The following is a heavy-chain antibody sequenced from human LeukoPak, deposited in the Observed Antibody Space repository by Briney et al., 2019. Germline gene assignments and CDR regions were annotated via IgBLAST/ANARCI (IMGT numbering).Heavy chain of an antibody. CDR1: GGSISSGSYY. CDR2: IYTSGST. D-gene: IGHD6-13*01. V-gene: IGHV4-61*02. CDR3: ARDSSGWYGFGWFDP. J-gene: IGHJ5*02. Sequence: PSETLSLTCTVSGGSISSGSYYWSWIRQPAGKGLEWIGRIYTSGSTNYNPSLKSRVTISVDTSKNQFSLKLSSVTAADTAVYYCARDSSGWYGFGWFDPWGQGTLVTVSS.